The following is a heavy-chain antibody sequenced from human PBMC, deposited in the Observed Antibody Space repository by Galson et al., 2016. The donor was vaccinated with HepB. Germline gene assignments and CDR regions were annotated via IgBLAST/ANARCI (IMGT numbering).Heavy chain of an antibody. V-gene: IGHV3-49*03. CDR3: CRAWYSWYRDAFDI. Sequence: SLRLSCAASGFMFGDYAMSWFRQAPGKGLEWVGLIRSKAYGGRTEYAASVKGRFTISRDDSKSIAYLQMNSLKTEDTAVYYCCRAWYSWYRDAFDIWGQGTIVIVSS. D-gene: IGHD6-13*01. CDR1: GFMFGDYA. J-gene: IGHJ3*02. CDR2: IRSKAYGGRT.